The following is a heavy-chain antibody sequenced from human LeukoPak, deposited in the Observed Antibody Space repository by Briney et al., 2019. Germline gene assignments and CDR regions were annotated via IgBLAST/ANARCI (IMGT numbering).Heavy chain of an antibody. J-gene: IGHJ1*01. CDR3: ARSVVTATPHYFQH. Sequence: GGSLRLSCAASGFTFNSYAMPWVRQAPGKGLEWVAVISYDGSNKNYADSVKGRFTISRDNSKNTLYLQMNSLSAEDTAVYYCARSVVTATPHYFQHWGQGTLVTVSS. V-gene: IGHV3-30*04. D-gene: IGHD2-21*02. CDR2: ISYDGSNK. CDR1: GFTFNSYA.